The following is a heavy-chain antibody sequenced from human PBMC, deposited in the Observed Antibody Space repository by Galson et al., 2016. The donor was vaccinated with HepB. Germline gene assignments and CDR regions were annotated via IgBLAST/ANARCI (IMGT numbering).Heavy chain of an antibody. D-gene: IGHD4-17*01. CDR2: ISGTGGTT. V-gene: IGHV3-23*01. Sequence: SLRLSCAASGFTFSISAMHWVRQAPGKGLEWVSIISGTGGTTNYAASVKGRFTISRDNSKNMVYLQMSSLSAEDTAVYYCARRSGDPLYYYFDYWSRGTLVTVSS. CDR3: ARRSGDPLYYYFDY. J-gene: IGHJ4*02. CDR1: GFTFSISA.